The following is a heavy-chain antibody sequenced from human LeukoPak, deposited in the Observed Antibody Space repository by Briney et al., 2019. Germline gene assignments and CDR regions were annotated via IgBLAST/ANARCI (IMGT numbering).Heavy chain of an antibody. J-gene: IGHJ6*03. Sequence: SETLSLTCTVSGYSISSGYYWSWIRQPPGKGLEWIGYIYYSGSTNYNPSLNSRVTISVDTSKNQFSLKLSSVTAADTAVYYCARAYGSGSYYDDYYYYYYMDVWGKGTTVTVSS. CDR2: IYYSGST. D-gene: IGHD3-10*01. V-gene: IGHV4-59*01. CDR1: GYSISSGYY. CDR3: ARAYGSGSYYDDYYYYYYMDV.